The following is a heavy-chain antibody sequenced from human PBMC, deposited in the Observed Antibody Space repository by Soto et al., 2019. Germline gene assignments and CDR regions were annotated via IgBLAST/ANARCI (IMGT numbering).Heavy chain of an antibody. D-gene: IGHD3-3*02. Sequence: GESLKISCKGSGYSFTSYWIGWVRQMPGKGLEWMGIIYPGDSDTRYSPSFQGQVTISADKSISTAYLQWSSLKASDTAMYYCARDAPVALGVPNSMDVWGQGTTVTVSS. J-gene: IGHJ6*02. V-gene: IGHV5-51*01. CDR1: GYSFTSYW. CDR2: IYPGDSDT. CDR3: ARDAPVALGVPNSMDV.